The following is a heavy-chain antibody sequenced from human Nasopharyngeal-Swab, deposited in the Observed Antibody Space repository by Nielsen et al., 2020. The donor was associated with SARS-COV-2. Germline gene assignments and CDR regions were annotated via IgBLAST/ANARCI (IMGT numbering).Heavy chain of an antibody. V-gene: IGHV3-21*01. CDR2: ISIGNSYI. Sequence: GESLQISCAASGFSFSAPGMSWVRRAPGKGLEWVSSISIGNSYILYADSVKGRFTISRDNVRESLFLQMNSLTADDTAVYYCARVRYYGSGDYRPHYFDFWGHGTLVTVSS. J-gene: IGHJ4*01. D-gene: IGHD3-10*01. CDR1: GFSFSAPG. CDR3: ARVRYYGSGDYRPHYFDF.